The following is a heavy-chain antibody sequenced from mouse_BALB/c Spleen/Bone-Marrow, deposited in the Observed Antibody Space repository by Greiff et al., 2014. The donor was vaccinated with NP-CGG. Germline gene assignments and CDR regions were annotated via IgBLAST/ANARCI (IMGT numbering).Heavy chain of an antibody. CDR2: ISNGGGST. V-gene: IGHV5-12*02. D-gene: IGHD2-13*01. CDR3: ARQDYSYYYAMDY. CDR1: GFTFSDYY. J-gene: IGHJ4*01. Sequence: EVQLVESGGGLEQPGGSLKLSCATSGFTFSDYYMYWVRQTPEKRLEWVAYISNGGGSTYYPDTVKGRFTISRDNAKNTLYLQMSRLKSEDTAMYYCARQDYSYYYAMDYWGQGTSVTVSS.